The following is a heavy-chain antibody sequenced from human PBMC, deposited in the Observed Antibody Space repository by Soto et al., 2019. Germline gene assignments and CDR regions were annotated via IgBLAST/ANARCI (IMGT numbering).Heavy chain of an antibody. CDR2: VIPIFGTA. CDR3: ERRSINMVRGVITPYYLDY. J-gene: IGHJ4*02. Sequence: SVKVSCKASGGTFSSYAISWVRQAPGQGLEWMGGVIPIFGTANYAQKFQGRVTITADESTSTAYMELSSLRSEDTAVYYCERRSINMVRGVITPYYLDYWGQGTLVTVSS. D-gene: IGHD3-10*01. V-gene: IGHV1-69*13. CDR1: GGTFSSYA.